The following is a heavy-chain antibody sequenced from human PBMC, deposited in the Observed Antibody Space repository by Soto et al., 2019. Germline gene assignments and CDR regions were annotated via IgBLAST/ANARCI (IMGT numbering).Heavy chain of an antibody. Sequence: SETLSLTCAVYGGSFSGYYWSWIRQPPGKGLEWIGEINHSGSTNYNPSLKSRVTISVNTSKNQFSLKLSSVTAADTAVYYCARGGIAAPPGGVNWFDPWGQGTLVTVSS. CDR3: ARGGIAAPPGGVNWFDP. V-gene: IGHV4-34*01. D-gene: IGHD6-6*01. CDR1: GGSFSGYY. CDR2: INHSGST. J-gene: IGHJ5*02.